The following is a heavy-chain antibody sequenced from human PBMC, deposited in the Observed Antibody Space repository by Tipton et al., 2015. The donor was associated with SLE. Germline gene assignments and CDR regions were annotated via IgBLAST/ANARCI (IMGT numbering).Heavy chain of an antibody. J-gene: IGHJ2*01. Sequence: SLRLSCAASGFTFSSYSMNWVRQAPGKGLEWVSSISSSSSYIYYADSMKGRFTISRDNAKNSLYLQMNSLRAEDTAVYYCASQAGWYFDLWGRGTLVTVSS. CDR2: ISSSSSYI. CDR1: GFTFSSYS. V-gene: IGHV3-21*01. CDR3: ASQAGWYFDL.